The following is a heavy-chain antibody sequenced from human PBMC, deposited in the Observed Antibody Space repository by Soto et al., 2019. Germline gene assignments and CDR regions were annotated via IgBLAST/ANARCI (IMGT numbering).Heavy chain of an antibody. D-gene: IGHD6-13*01. Sequence: ASVKVSCKASGGTFSSYAISWVRQAPGQGLEWMGGIIPIFGTANYAQKFQGRVTITADESTSTAYMELSSLRSEDTAVYYCAAVTGYSSSEVYGMDVWGQGTTVTVSS. CDR3: AAVTGYSSSEVYGMDV. J-gene: IGHJ6*02. CDR2: IIPIFGTA. CDR1: GGTFSSYA. V-gene: IGHV1-69*13.